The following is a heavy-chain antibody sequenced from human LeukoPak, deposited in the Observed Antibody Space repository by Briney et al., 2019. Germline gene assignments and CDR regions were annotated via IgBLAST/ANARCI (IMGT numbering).Heavy chain of an antibody. CDR3: ARDSYYDLLTGYYPYYYYGMDV. CDR1: GVSITSGDYY. V-gene: IGHV4-30-4*01. Sequence: SETLSLTCTVSGVSITSGDYYWSWIRQPPGKGLEWIGLTYYSGGTYYNPSLKSRVTISLDTSKNQFSLKLSSVTAADTAVYYCARDSYYDLLTGYYPYYYYGMDVWGQGTTVTVSS. J-gene: IGHJ6*02. D-gene: IGHD3-9*01. CDR2: TYYSGGT.